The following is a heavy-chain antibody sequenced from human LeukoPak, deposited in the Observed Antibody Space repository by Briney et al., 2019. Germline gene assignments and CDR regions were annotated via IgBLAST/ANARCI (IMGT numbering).Heavy chain of an antibody. Sequence: PGRSLRLSCAASGFTFSSYAMHWVRQAPGKGLGWVAVISYDGSNKYYADSVKGRFTISRDNSKNTLYLQMNSLRAEDTAVYYCATGSEMATITYWGQGTLVTVSS. V-gene: IGHV3-30*04. J-gene: IGHJ4*02. CDR1: GFTFSSYA. CDR3: ATGSEMATITY. CDR2: ISYDGSNK. D-gene: IGHD5-24*01.